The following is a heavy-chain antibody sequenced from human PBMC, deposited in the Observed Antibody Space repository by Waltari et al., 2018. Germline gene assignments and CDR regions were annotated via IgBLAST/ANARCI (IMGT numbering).Heavy chain of an antibody. J-gene: IGHJ4*02. Sequence: EVQLVESGGGLVKPGGSLRLSCAASGFTFSSYSMNWVRQAPGKGLEWVSSISSSSSYIDYADSVKGRFTISSDNAKNSLYLQMNSLRAEDTAVYYCARANDFWSGYSDYWGQGTLVTVSS. D-gene: IGHD3-3*01. CDR1: GFTFSSYS. CDR2: ISSSSSYI. V-gene: IGHV3-21*01. CDR3: ARANDFWSGYSDY.